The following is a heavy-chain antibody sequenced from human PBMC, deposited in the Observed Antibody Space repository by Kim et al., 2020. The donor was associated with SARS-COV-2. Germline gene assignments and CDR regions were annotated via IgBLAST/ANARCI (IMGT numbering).Heavy chain of an antibody. CDR3: ARRMYYYDSSGYQWYFDL. J-gene: IGHJ2*01. V-gene: IGHV4-59*08. Sequence: SETLSLTRTVSGGSISSYYWSWIRQPPGKGLEWIGYIYYSGSTNYNPSLKSRVTISVDTSKNQFSLKLSSVTAADTAVYYCARRMYYYDSSGYQWYFDLWGRGTLVTVSS. CDR1: GGSISSYY. CDR2: IYYSGST. D-gene: IGHD3-22*01.